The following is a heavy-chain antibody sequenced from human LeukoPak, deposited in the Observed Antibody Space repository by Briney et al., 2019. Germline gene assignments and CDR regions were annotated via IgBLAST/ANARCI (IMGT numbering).Heavy chain of an antibody. CDR1: GLTFSAFG. V-gene: IGHV3-33*01. CDR3: AGGSESYFQPHFDY. CDR2: IYFDGSKK. Sequence: PGGSLRLSCAASGLTFSAFGMHWVRQAPGKGLEWLSIIYFDGSKKYYADSVKGRFTISRDNSKNTLYLHMHSLRAEDTAVYYCAGGSESYFQPHFDYWGQGTLVTVSS. J-gene: IGHJ4*02. D-gene: IGHD1-26*01.